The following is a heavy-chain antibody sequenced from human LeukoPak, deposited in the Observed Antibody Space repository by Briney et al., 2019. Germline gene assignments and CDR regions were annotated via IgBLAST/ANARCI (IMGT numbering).Heavy chain of an antibody. CDR1: GGSFSGYY. CDR2: INHSGST. Sequence: SETLSLTCAVYGGSFSGYYWSWIRQPPGKGLEWIGEINHSGSTNYSPSLKSRVTISVDTSKNQFSLKLSSVTAADTAVYYCARGPRKMVRGRFDYWGQGTLVTVSS. J-gene: IGHJ4*02. D-gene: IGHD3-10*01. V-gene: IGHV4-34*01. CDR3: ARGPRKMVRGRFDY.